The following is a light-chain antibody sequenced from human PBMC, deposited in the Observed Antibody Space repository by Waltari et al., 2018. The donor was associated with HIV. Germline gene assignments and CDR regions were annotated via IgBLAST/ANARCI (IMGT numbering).Light chain of an antibody. V-gene: IGLV1-40*01. CDR2: GNS. CDR3: QSYDSSLSGPRV. J-gene: IGLJ1*01. Sequence: QSVLTQPPSVSGAPGQRVTISCTGSSSNTGAGYDVHWYQQLPGTAPKLLIYGNSNRPSGVPDRFSGSKSGTSASLAITGLQAEDEADYYCQSYDSSLSGPRVFGTGTKVTVL. CDR1: SSNTGAGYD.